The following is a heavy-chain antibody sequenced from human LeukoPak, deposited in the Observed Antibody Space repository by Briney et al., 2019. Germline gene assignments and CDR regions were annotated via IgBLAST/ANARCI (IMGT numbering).Heavy chain of an antibody. D-gene: IGHD6-13*01. V-gene: IGHV3-33*08. Sequence: GGSLRLSCVASGFAFYSYGIHWVRQAPGKGLEWVAFIRYDGSNKYYADSVKGRFTISRDNAKNSLYLQMNSLRAEDTAVYYCARTIAALPLDYWGQGTLVTVSS. CDR3: ARTIAALPLDY. CDR1: GFAFYSYG. J-gene: IGHJ4*02. CDR2: IRYDGSNK.